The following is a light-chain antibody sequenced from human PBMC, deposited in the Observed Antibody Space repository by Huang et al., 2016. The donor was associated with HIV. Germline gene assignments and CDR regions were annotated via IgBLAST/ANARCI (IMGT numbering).Light chain of an antibody. J-gene: IGKJ5*01. V-gene: IGKV3-15*01. CDR2: GAS. CDR1: QSVSSN. Sequence: EIVMTQSPATLSVSPGERATLSCRASQSVSSNLAWYQQKPGQAPRPLIYGASTRATGIPARFSGSGSGTEFTLTISSLQSEDFAVYYCQQYNNWLVITFGQGTRLEIK. CDR3: QQYNNWLVIT.